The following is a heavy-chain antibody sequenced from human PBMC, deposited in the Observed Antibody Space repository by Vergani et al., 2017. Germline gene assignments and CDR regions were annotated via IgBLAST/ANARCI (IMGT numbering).Heavy chain of an antibody. V-gene: IGHV4-59*01. D-gene: IGHD3-10*01. Sequence: QVRLQESGPGLVKPSETLPLTCSVLGGSMSGYYWSWIRQPPGKELEWIGYMYHSGSTNYNPSLETRVTISGDTSKNQFSLKLDSVTAADTAVYYCGRVAELYGLGSWLLDLWGQGSLVTVSS. CDR1: GGSMSGYY. CDR3: GRVAELYGLGSWLLDL. J-gene: IGHJ5*02. CDR2: MYHSGST.